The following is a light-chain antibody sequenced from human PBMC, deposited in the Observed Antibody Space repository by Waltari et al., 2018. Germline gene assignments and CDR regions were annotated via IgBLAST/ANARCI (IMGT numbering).Light chain of an antibody. CDR2: HSS. Sequence: QAALTQPASVSGSPGQSVTITCTGDLGTSRLVSWYQQLPGSVPKLIIYHSSGRPSGTSTRFSGSRSGDTASLTISGLQADDEADYYCCANNEGHTHVFGTGTRVTVL. CDR3: CANNEGHTHV. V-gene: IGLV2-23*01. J-gene: IGLJ1*01. CDR1: DLGTSRL.